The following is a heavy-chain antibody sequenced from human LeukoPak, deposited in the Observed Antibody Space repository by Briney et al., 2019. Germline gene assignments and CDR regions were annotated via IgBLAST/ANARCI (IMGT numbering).Heavy chain of an antibody. Sequence: ASVKVSCKASGYTFTGYYMHWVRQAPGQGLEWMGWINPNSGGTNYAQKFQGRVTMARDTSISTACMELSRLRSDDTAVYYCARAYYYDSSGQPTGFDYWGQGTLVTVSS. CDR3: ARAYYYDSSGQPTGFDY. V-gene: IGHV1-2*02. CDR1: GYTFTGYY. CDR2: INPNSGGT. D-gene: IGHD3-22*01. J-gene: IGHJ4*02.